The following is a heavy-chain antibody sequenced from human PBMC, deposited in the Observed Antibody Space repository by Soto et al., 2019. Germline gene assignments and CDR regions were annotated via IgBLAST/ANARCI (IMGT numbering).Heavy chain of an antibody. CDR1: GFTFSSYS. CDR3: ARVGSGHSPYFDY. CDR2: ISSSSSYI. J-gene: IGHJ4*02. D-gene: IGHD1-1*01. Sequence: PGGSLRLSCAASGFTFSSYSMNWVRQAPGKGLEWVSSISSSSSYIYYADSVKGRFTISRDNAKNSLYLQMNNLRAEDTAVYYCARVGSGHSPYFDYWGQGTLVTVSS. V-gene: IGHV3-21*01.